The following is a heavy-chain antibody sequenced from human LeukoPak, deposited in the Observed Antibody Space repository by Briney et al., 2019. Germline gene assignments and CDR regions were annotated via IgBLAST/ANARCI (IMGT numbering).Heavy chain of an antibody. CDR2: INHSGST. CDR1: GGSFSGCY. V-gene: IGHV4-34*01. CDR3: ASGSYRDAFDI. D-gene: IGHD1-26*01. J-gene: IGHJ3*02. Sequence: SETLSLTCAVYGGSFSGCYWSWIRQPPGKGLEWIGEINHSGSTNYNPSLKSRVTISVDTSKNQFSLKLSSVTAADTAVYYCASGSYRDAFDIWGQGTMVTVSS.